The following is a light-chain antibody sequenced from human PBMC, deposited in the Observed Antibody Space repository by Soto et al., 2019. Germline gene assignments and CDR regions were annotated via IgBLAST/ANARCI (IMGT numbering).Light chain of an antibody. Sequence: DIQMTQSPATLSASVGDRVTITCRASQSISSWLAWYQQKPGKAPKLLIYKASSLESGVPSRFSGSGSGTEFTLTISSLEPEDLAVYYCQQRSSWPATFGPGTKVDIK. J-gene: IGKJ3*01. CDR1: QSISSW. CDR2: KAS. CDR3: QQRSSWPAT. V-gene: IGKV1-5*03.